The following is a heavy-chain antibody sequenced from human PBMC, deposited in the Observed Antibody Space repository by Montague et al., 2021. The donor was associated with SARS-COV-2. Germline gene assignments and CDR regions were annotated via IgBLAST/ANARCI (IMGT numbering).Heavy chain of an antibody. V-gene: IGHV4-59*01. CDR1: GGSISTYY. D-gene: IGHD6-19*01. CDR3: ARGSGWLVFDY. Sequence: SEALSLTCTVSGGSISTYYWNWIRQSPGKGLEWIGYVSDSGSTNYNPSLKSRIAISVATSKSQFSLKLTAVTAADTAVYYCARGSGWLVFDYWGQGNLVTVSS. J-gene: IGHJ4*02. CDR2: VSDSGST.